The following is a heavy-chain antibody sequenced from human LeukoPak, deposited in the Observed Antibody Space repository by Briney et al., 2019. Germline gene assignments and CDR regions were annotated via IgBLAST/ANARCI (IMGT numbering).Heavy chain of an antibody. CDR3: AKSIGGVVVVAADY. D-gene: IGHD2-15*01. CDR1: GFTFTTYA. V-gene: IGHV3-23*01. J-gene: IGHJ4*02. Sequence: GGSLRLSCAASGFTFTTYAMTWVRQAPGKGLEWVSVISGSGGTTYYADSVKGRFTLSRDNSKNTLYLQMNSLRAEDTAVYYCAKSIGGVVVVAADYWGQGTLVTVSS. CDR2: ISGSGGTT.